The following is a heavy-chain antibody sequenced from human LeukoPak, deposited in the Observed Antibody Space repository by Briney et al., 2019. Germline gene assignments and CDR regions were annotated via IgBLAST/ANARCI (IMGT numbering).Heavy chain of an antibody. V-gene: IGHV3-23*01. CDR2: ISERGGST. CDR3: ARGGGYCSGGSCYQYYFDY. J-gene: IGHJ4*02. CDR1: GISLSNYA. D-gene: IGHD2-15*01. Sequence: GGSLRLSCVVSGISLSNYAMSWVRQAPGKGLEWVSYISERGGSTTYADSVKGRFTISRDNSLNTLSLQMNSLRAEDTAVYYCARGGGYCSGGSCYQYYFDYWGQGTLVTVSA.